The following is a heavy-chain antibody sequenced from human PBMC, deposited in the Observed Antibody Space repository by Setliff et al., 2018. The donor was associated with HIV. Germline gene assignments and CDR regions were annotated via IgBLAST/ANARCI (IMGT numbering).Heavy chain of an antibody. V-gene: IGHV4-34*01. D-gene: IGHD5-12*01. Sequence: SETLSLTCAVYGGSFSGYFWSWVRQSPGKGLEWIGNMCHGGNNNYYNPSLKSRVTISVDTSKNQLSLKLSSVTAADTAVYYCARVFPDGYNETFSDYWGQGTLVTVSS. J-gene: IGHJ4*02. CDR2: MCHGGNN. CDR1: GGSFSGYF. CDR3: ARVFPDGYNETFSDY.